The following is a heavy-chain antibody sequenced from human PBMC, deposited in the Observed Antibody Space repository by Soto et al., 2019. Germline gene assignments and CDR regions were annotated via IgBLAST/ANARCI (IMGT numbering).Heavy chain of an antibody. V-gene: IGHV1-2*04. CDR1: GYTFTGHY. CDR2: INPNSGGT. D-gene: IGHD4-17*01. CDR3: ARDHGEDYYYYMDV. Sequence: ASVKVSCKASGYTFTGHYMHWVRQAPGQGLEWMGWINPNSGGTNYAQKFQGWVTMTRDTSISTAYMELSRLRSDDTAVYYCARDHGEDYYYYMDVWGKGTTVTVSS. J-gene: IGHJ6*03.